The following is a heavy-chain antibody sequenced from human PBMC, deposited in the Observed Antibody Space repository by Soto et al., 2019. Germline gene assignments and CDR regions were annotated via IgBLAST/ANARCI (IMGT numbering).Heavy chain of an antibody. J-gene: IGHJ3*02. CDR2: IWYDGSNK. D-gene: IGHD3-16*01. V-gene: IGHV3-33*08. CDR3: ARDIPKGGAFDI. CDR1: ELHVSSNY. Sequence: YLILSCAASELHVSSNYVIWVSPAPGKGLEWVAVIWYDGSNKFYGDSVKGRFTISRDNSKNKVYLQVHSLRAEDTAVYYCARDIPKGGAFDIWGQGTMVNVS.